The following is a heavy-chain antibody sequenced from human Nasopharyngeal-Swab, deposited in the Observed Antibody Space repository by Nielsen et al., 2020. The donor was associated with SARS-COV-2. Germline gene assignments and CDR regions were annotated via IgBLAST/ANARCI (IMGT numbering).Heavy chain of an antibody. Sequence: GGSLRLSCAASGFTFSSYWMSWVRQAPGKGLEWVANIKQDGSEKYYVDSVKGRFTISRDNAKNSLYLQMNSLRVEDTAVFYCARDRGEDSSGFVDAFDIWGQGTMVTVSS. D-gene: IGHD3-22*01. CDR1: GFTFSSYW. CDR2: IKQDGSEK. CDR3: ARDRGEDSSGFVDAFDI. V-gene: IGHV3-7*01. J-gene: IGHJ3*02.